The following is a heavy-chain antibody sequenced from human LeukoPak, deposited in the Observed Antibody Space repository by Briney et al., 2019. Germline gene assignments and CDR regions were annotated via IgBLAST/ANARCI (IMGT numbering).Heavy chain of an antibody. CDR3: ARAGPDWRIDS. D-gene: IGHD3-9*01. V-gene: IGHV3-74*01. Sequence: GGSLRLSCAAPGFSFSGYWMHWVRQAPGKGLVWVALINHDSTGPNYADSLKGRFSTSRDNAKDTLYLQMNSLRAEDTAVYYCARAGPDWRIDSWGQGTLVTVSS. J-gene: IGHJ4*02. CDR2: INHDSTGP. CDR1: GFSFSGYW.